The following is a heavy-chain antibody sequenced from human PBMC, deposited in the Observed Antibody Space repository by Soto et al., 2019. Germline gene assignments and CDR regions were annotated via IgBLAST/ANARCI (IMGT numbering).Heavy chain of an antibody. CDR1: GFSFGDYY. CDR2: IRHSGDTI. J-gene: IGHJ3*02. V-gene: IGHV3-11*01. D-gene: IGHD1-26*01. Sequence: QVQLVESEGGLVEPGGSLRLSCAASGFSFGDYYMSWIRQTPGKGLEWVSYIRHSGDTIYYANSVRGRFTISRDNAKNSLYLQMNSLRAEDTAVYYCARAVGSYDAFDIWGQGTMVTVSS. CDR3: ARAVGSYDAFDI.